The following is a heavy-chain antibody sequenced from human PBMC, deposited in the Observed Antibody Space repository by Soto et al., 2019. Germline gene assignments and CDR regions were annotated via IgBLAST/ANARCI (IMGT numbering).Heavy chain of an antibody. Sequence: GGSLGLSCAASGFTVSSNYMSWVRQAPGKGLEWVSVIYSGGSTYYADSVKGRFTISRDNSQNTLYLQMNSLRAEDTALYYFARDSVIGYYYYGMDVWGQGTTVTVSS. CDR1: GFTVSSNY. V-gene: IGHV3-53*01. CDR2: IYSGGST. J-gene: IGHJ6*02. CDR3: ARDSVIGYYYYGMDV.